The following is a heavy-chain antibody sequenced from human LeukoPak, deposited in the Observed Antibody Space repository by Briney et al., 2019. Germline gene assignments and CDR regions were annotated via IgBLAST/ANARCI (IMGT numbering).Heavy chain of an antibody. Sequence: SGGSLRLSCAASGFTFSSYAMSWVRQAPGKGLEWVSAISGSGGSTYYADSVKGRFTISRHNSKNTLYLQMNSLRAEDTAVYYCARGSRGGYGDFDYWGQGTLVTVSS. CDR2: ISGSGGST. CDR3: ARGSRGGYGDFDY. D-gene: IGHD5-12*01. CDR1: GFTFSSYA. V-gene: IGHV3-23*01. J-gene: IGHJ4*02.